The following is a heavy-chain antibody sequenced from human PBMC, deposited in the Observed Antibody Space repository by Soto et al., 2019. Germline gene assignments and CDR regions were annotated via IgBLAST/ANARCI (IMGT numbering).Heavy chain of an antibody. CDR3: ARGETYLGV. Sequence: QVQLVQSGAEVKKPGSSVKVSCKTSRDTFNKYAFNWVRQAPGQGLGWMGWIIPIFSSRNYAEKFQGRVTITADDSTNTAYMGLRSLRFEDTAVYYCARGETYLGVWGQGTTVTVSS. D-gene: IGHD3-16*01. J-gene: IGHJ6*02. V-gene: IGHV1-69*01. CDR2: IIPIFSSR. CDR1: RDTFNKYA.